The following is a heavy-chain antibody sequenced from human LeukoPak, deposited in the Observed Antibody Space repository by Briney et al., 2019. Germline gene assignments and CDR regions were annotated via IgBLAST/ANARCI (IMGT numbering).Heavy chain of an antibody. J-gene: IGHJ4*02. CDR3: AGSYYNVFDY. CDR2: ITSIT. CDR1: GFTFTDHH. D-gene: IGHD3-10*01. V-gene: IGHV3-69-1*01. Sequence: GGSLRLSCAASGFTFTDHHMSWIRQAPGKGLEWVSYITSITYYADSVKGRFTMSRDNAKNSVYLQMNSLRAEDTAVYYCAGSYYNVFDYWGQGTLVTVSS.